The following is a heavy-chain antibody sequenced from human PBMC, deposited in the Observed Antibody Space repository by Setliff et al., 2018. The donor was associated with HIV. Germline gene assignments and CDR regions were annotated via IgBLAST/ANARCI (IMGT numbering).Heavy chain of an antibody. CDR2: IIPILNVA. D-gene: IGHD1-26*01. V-gene: IGHV1-69*10. CDR1: RGTFTTDA. J-gene: IGHJ3*02. Sequence: ASVKVSCKTSRGTFTTDAFSWVRQAPGQGLEWMGGIIPILNVAKYPQKSHGRVTIPADKSTSKVYMELSSLRSKDTAMYYCARTTILGIVADVLDAFEIWGQGTMVTVSS. CDR3: ARTTILGIVADVLDAFEI.